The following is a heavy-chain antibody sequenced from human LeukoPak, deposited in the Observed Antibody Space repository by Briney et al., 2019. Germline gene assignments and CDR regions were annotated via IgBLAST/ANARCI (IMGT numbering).Heavy chain of an antibody. CDR1: GYTLTELS. V-gene: IGHV1-24*01. J-gene: IGHJ6*02. CDR2: FDPEDVET. D-gene: IGHD3-9*01. Sequence: GASVKVSCKVSGYTLTELSMHWVRQAPGKGLEWMGGFDPEDVETIYAQKFQGRVTMTEDTSTDTAYMELSSLRSEDTAVYYCATDRSSGYYDILTGYSAGYGMDVWGQGTTVTVSS. CDR3: ATDRSSGYYDILTGYSAGYGMDV.